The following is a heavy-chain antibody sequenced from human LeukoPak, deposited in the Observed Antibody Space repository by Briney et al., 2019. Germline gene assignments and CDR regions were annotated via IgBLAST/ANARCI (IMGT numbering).Heavy chain of an antibody. CDR3: ARGPSGYHNT. D-gene: IGHD5-12*01. CDR2: ISSSSSTI. Sequence: GGSLRLSCAASGFTFSSYNMNWARQTPGKGLEWVSYISSSSSTIYYADSVKGRFTISRDNSKNTLYLQMNSLRAEDTAVYYCARGPSGYHNTGGQGTLVTVSS. V-gene: IGHV3-48*01. CDR1: GFTFSSYN. J-gene: IGHJ4*02.